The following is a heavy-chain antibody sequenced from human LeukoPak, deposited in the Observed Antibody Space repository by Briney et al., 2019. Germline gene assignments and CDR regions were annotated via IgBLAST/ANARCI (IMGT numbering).Heavy chain of an antibody. J-gene: IGHJ4*02. CDR3: VGAAAGKDY. CDR2: INTNTGNP. D-gene: IGHD6-13*01. V-gene: IGHV7-4-1*02. CDR1: GYTFTSYY. Sequence: APVKVSCKASGYTFTSYYMHWVRQAPGQGLEWMGWINTNTGNPTYAQGFTGRFVFSLDTSVSTAYLQISSLKAEDTAVYYCVGAAAGKDYWGQGTLVTVSS.